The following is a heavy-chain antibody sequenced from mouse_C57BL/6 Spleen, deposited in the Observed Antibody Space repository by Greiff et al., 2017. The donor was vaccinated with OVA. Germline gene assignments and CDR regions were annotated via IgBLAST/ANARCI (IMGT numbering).Heavy chain of an antibody. D-gene: IGHD4-1*01. CDR2: IYPGDGDT. CDR3: ARSNCEGFAY. CDR1: GYAFSSYW. J-gene: IGHJ3*01. V-gene: IGHV1-80*01. Sequence: QVHVKQSGAELVKPGASVKISCKASGYAFSSYWMNWVKQRPGKGLEWIGQIYPGDGDTNYNGKFKGKATLTADKSSSTAYMQLSSLTSEDSAVYFCARSNCEGFAYWGQGTLVTVSA.